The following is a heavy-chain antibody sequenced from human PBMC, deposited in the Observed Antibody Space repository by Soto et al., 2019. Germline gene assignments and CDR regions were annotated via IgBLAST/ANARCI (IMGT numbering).Heavy chain of an antibody. J-gene: IGHJ4*02. CDR3: ARATLWFGELSAFDY. CDR2: ISSSGSTI. CDR1: GFTFSDYY. Sequence: PGGSLRLSCAASGFTFSDYYMSWIRQAPGKGLEWVSYISSSGSTIYYADSVKGRFTISRDNAKNSLYLQMNSLRAEDTAVYYCARATLWFGELSAFDYCGQGTLVTVSS. V-gene: IGHV3-11*01. D-gene: IGHD3-10*01.